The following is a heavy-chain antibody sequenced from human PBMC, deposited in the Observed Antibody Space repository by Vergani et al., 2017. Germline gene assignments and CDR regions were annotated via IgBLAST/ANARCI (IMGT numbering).Heavy chain of an antibody. CDR2: IIPILGTA. J-gene: IGHJ3*02. V-gene: IGHV1-69*01. Sequence: QVQLVQSGAEVKKPGSSVKVSCKASGGTFSSYAISWVRQAPGQGLEWMGGIIPILGTANYAQKFQGRVTITADESTSTAYMELSSLRSEDTAVYYCARDLYGDYVGVSAFDIWGQGTMVTVSS. D-gene: IGHD4-17*01. CDR3: ARDLYGDYVGVSAFDI. CDR1: GGTFSSYA.